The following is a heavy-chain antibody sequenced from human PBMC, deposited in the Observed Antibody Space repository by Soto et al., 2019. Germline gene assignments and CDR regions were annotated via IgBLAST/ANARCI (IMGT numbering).Heavy chain of an antibody. D-gene: IGHD2-21*02. CDR1: GGFIGSYH. CDR3: ARDLWGYCGTDCYPLDV. J-gene: IGHJ6*02. V-gene: IGHV4-59*01. Sequence: ASETLSLTCTVSGGFIGSYHWSWFRLPPGKGLEWIGYMYNTGSTVYNPSFKSRVTISVDTSKNQFSLELNSVTAADTAVYYCARDLWGYCGTDCYPLDVWGQGTTVTVSS. CDR2: MYNTGST.